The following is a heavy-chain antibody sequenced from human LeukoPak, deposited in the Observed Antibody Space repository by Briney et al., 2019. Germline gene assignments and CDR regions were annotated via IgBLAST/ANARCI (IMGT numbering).Heavy chain of an antibody. D-gene: IGHD3-22*01. CDR2: INPRGGST. V-gene: IGHV1-46*01. CDR1: GYTFTNYY. J-gene: IGHJ4*02. CDR3: ARAQSVSMIVVVPHLDY. Sequence: ASVKVSCKASGYTFTNYYIHWVRQAPGQGLEYMGVINPRGGSTSYAQKFQGRGTMTRDTSTSTVYMELSSLRSEDTALYYCARAQSVSMIVVVPHLDYWGQGTLVTVSS.